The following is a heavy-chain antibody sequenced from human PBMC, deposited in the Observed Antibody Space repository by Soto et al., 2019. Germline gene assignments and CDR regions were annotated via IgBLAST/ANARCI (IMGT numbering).Heavy chain of an antibody. CDR1: GASVANENW. CDR2: IHHSGAN. CDR3: TRHFDYSMDV. Sequence: QVQLQESGPGLVQPSGTLSLTCIVSGASVANENWWSWGRQPPGKGLEWIGEIHHSGANNNSPSLKSRASISVDKSKNQFSLKLNSLTAADAAVYFCTRHFDYSMDVWGQGATVTVS. J-gene: IGHJ6*03. V-gene: IGHV4-4*02.